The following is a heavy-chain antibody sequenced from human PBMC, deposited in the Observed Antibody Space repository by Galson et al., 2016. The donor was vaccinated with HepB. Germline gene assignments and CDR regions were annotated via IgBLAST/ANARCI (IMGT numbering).Heavy chain of an antibody. CDR3: ASGTTVTTSNSFWYFDL. D-gene: IGHD4-17*01. J-gene: IGHJ2*01. CDR1: GFTFSMYG. CDR2: ISGSGGET. V-gene: IGHV3-23*01. Sequence: SLRLSCAASGFTFSMYGMSWVRQAPGKGLEWVSSISGSGGETHYADSVKGRFTFSRDNSKNTMYVQMTSLRAEDSAVYYCASGTTVTTSNSFWYFDLWGRGTLVTVSS.